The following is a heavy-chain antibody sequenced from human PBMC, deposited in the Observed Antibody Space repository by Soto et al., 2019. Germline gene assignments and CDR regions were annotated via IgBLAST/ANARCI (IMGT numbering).Heavy chain of an antibody. D-gene: IGHD6-13*01. V-gene: IGHV3-23*01. CDR1: GFTFSSYA. Sequence: HPGGSLRLSCAASGFTFSSYAMSWVRQAPGKGLEWVSAISGSGGSTYYADSVKGRFTISRDNSKNTLYLQMNSLRAEDTAIYYCAKTGYSSSWFFGSPWAAYGMDVWGQGTTVTVSS. J-gene: IGHJ6*02. CDR2: ISGSGGST. CDR3: AKTGYSSSWFFGSPWAAYGMDV.